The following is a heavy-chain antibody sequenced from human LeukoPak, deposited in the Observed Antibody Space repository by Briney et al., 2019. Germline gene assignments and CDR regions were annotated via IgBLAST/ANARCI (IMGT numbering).Heavy chain of an antibody. V-gene: IGHV4-4*02. D-gene: IGHD6-6*01. CDR3: ARSPSSSSYNWFDP. J-gene: IGHJ5*02. CDR2: IYHSGST. CDR1: GGSISSSNW. Sequence: PSGTLSLTCAVSGGSISSSNWWSWVRQPPGKGLEWIGEIYHSGSTNYNPSLKSRVTISVDKSKNQFSLKLSSVTAADTAVYYCARSPSSSSYNWFDPWGQGTLVTVSS.